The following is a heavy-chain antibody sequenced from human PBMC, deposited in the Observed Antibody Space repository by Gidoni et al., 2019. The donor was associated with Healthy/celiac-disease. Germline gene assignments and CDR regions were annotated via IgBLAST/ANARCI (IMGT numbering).Heavy chain of an antibody. V-gene: IGHV3-21*01. CDR1: GFTFSSYS. CDR2: ISSSSSYI. CDR3: ARGNGRDGYNFDY. J-gene: IGHJ4*02. Sequence: EVQLVESGGGLVKPGGSLRLSCAASGFTFSSYSMNWVRQAPGKGLEWVSSISSSSSYIYYADSVKGRFTISRDNAKNSLYLQMNSLRAEDTAVYYCARGNGRDGYNFDYWGQGTLVTVSS. D-gene: IGHD5-12*01.